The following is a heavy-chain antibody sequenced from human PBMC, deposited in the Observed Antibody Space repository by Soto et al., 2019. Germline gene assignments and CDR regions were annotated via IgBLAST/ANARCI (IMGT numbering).Heavy chain of an antibody. CDR2: IYYSGST. Sequence: QVQLQESGPGLVKPSQTLSLTCTVSGGSISCGGYYWSWIRQHPGKGLEWIGYIYYSGSTYYNPSLNNRVTISVDTSKYQSSLKLSSVTAAATAVYYCAIDHPVIAAAGTGSWFDPGGPGTLVTVSS. D-gene: IGHD6-13*01. CDR3: AIDHPVIAAAGTGSWFDP. V-gene: IGHV4-31*03. J-gene: IGHJ5*02. CDR1: GGSISCGGYY.